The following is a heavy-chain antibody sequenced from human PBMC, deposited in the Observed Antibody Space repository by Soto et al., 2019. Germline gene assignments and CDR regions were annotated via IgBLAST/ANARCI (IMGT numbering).Heavy chain of an antibody. D-gene: IGHD6-13*01. CDR2: IKQDGSEK. CDR3: ARSRGQQLVPSHCDF. CDR1: GFTFSNFW. J-gene: IGHJ4*02. V-gene: IGHV3-7*01. Sequence: LRLSCVASGFTFSNFWMTWVRQAPGQGLEWVANIKQDGSEKYYVDSVKGRFTISRDNAKNSLYLQMNSLRAEDTAVYYCARSRGQQLVPSHCDFWGQGTLDTVSA.